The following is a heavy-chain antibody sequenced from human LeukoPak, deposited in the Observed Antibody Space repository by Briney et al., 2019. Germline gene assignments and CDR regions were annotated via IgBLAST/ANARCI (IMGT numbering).Heavy chain of an antibody. J-gene: IGHJ4*02. CDR1: GFTFSSYS. Sequence: GGSLRLSCAASGFTFSSYSMNWVRQAPGKGLEWVSYISSSSSTIYYADSVKGRFTISRDNAKNSLYLQMNSLRAEDTAVYYCARAGTSGYSIRYYFDYWAREPWSPSPQ. V-gene: IGHV3-48*01. CDR2: ISSSSSTI. D-gene: IGHD3-3*01. CDR3: ARAGTSGYSIRYYFDY.